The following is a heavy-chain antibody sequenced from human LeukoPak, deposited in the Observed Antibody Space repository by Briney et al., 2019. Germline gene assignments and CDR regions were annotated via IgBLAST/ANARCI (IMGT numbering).Heavy chain of an antibody. Sequence: GGSLRLSCAASGFTFSGSAMHWVRQASGKGLEWLGRIRSKADSYTTAYAASVKGKFIVSRDDSKNTAYLQMNSLKTEDTAVYYCRTAADLNDYWGQGTLVTVSS. CDR3: RTAADLNDY. CDR1: GFTFSGSA. J-gene: IGHJ4*02. D-gene: IGHD6-13*01. CDR2: IRSKADSYTT. V-gene: IGHV3-73*01.